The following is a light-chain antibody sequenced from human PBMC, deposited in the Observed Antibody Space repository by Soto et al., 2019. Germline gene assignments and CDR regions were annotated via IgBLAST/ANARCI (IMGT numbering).Light chain of an antibody. Sequence: QSVLTQPASVSGSPGQSITISCTGTSSDIGGYNFVSWYQHHPGRAPKLMIYEVSNRPSGVSNRFSGSKSGDTASLTISGRQAEDEADYYCTSYSTTTTLLYVFGTGTKVTVL. CDR3: TSYSTTTTLLYV. CDR1: SSDIGGYNF. J-gene: IGLJ1*01. V-gene: IGLV2-14*01. CDR2: EVS.